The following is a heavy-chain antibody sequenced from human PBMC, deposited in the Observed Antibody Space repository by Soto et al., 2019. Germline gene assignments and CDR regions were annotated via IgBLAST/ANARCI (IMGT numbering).Heavy chain of an antibody. CDR2: ISAYNGNT. CDR3: ARVYGHNIFRGGIVVVPAAPFRSSYGPRHGWFDP. CDR1: GYTFTSYG. D-gene: IGHD2-2*01. V-gene: IGHV1-18*04. Sequence: ASVKVSCKASGYTFTSYGISWVRQAPGQGLEWMGWISAYNGNTNYAQKLQGRVTMTTDTSTSTAYMELRSLRSDDTAVYYCARVYGHNIFRGGIVVVPAAPFRSSYGPRHGWFDPWGQGTLVTVSS. J-gene: IGHJ5*02.